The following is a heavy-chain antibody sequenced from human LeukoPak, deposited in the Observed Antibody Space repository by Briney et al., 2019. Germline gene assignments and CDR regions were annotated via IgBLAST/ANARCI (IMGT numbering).Heavy chain of an antibody. CDR1: GYTFTGYH. D-gene: IGHD3-3*01. J-gene: IGHJ3*02. V-gene: IGHV1-69*13. CDR3: ASSAGGVVIPLEEAFDI. Sequence: SVKVSCKASGYTFTGYHMHWVRQAPGQGLEWMGGIIPIFGTANYAQKFQGRVTITADESTSTAYMELSSLRSEDTAVYYCASSAGGVVIPLEEAFDIWGQGTMVTVSS. CDR2: IIPIFGTA.